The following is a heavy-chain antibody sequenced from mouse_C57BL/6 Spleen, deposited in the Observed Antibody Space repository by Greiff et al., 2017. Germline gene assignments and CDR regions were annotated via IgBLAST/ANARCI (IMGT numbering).Heavy chain of an antibody. CDR1: GYTFTGYW. CDR3: ARRDYDGYYGHYFDY. V-gene: IGHV1-9*01. J-gene: IGHJ2*01. D-gene: IGHD2-3*01. CDR2: ILPGSGST. Sequence: QVQLQQSGAELMKPGASVKLSCKATGYTFTGYWIEWVKQRPGHGLEWIGEILPGSGSTNYNEKFKGKATFTADPSSNTAYMQLSSLTTEDSAIYYCARRDYDGYYGHYFDYWGQGTTLTVSS.